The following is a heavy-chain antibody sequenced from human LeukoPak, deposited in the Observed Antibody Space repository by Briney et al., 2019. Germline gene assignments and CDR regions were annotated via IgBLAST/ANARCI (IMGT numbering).Heavy chain of an antibody. Sequence: GGSLRLSCSASGFTFSSYAMHWVRQAPGKGLEYVSAISSNGGSTYYADSVKGRFTISRDNSKNTLYLQMSSLRAEDTAVYYCVKEGERYCSGGSCYSGAFDIWGHGTMVTVSS. V-gene: IGHV3-64D*06. J-gene: IGHJ3*02. CDR3: VKEGERYCSGGSCYSGAFDI. D-gene: IGHD2-15*01. CDR2: ISSNGGST. CDR1: GFTFSSYA.